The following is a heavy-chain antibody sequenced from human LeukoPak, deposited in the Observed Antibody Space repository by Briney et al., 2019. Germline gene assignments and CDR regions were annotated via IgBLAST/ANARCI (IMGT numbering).Heavy chain of an antibody. D-gene: IGHD5-12*01. V-gene: IGHV3-21*01. CDR3: ARDSGYGRSDY. J-gene: IGHJ4*02. CDR1: GFTFGDYA. CDR2: ISSSSSYI. Sequence: GGSLRLSCTASGFTFGDYAMSWVRQAPGKGLEWVSSISSSSSYIYYADSVKGRFTISRDNAKNSLYLQMNSLRAEDTAVYYCARDSGYGRSDYWGQGTLVTVSS.